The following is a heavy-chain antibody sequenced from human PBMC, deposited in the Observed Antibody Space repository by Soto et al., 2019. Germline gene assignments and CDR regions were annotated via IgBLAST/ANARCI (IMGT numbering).Heavy chain of an antibody. CDR3: VRQGGELLGY. CDR1: GGSISSSSYY. Sequence: SETLSLTCTVSGGSISSSSYYWGWIRQPPGKGLEWIGSIYYSGSTYYNPSLKSRVTISVDTSKNQFSLKLSSVTAADTAVYYCVRQGGELLGYWGQGTLVTVSS. D-gene: IGHD1-26*01. J-gene: IGHJ4*02. CDR2: IYYSGST. V-gene: IGHV4-39*01.